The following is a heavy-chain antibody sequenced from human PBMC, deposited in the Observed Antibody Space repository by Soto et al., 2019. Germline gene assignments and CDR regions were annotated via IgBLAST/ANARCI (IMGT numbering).Heavy chain of an antibody. V-gene: IGHV1-69*06. Sequence: SVKVSCKASGGTFSSYAISWVRQAPGQGLEWMGGIIPIFGTANYAQKFQGRVTITADKSTSTAYMELSSLRSEDTAVYYCAREEQAVTTPAYYDYGMDVWGQGTTVTVSS. CDR2: IIPIFGTA. D-gene: IGHD4-4*01. J-gene: IGHJ6*02. CDR1: GGTFSSYA. CDR3: AREEQAVTTPAYYDYGMDV.